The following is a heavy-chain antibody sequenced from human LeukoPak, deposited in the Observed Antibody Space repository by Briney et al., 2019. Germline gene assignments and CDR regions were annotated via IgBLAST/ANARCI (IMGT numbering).Heavy chain of an antibody. V-gene: IGHV3-48*04. D-gene: IGHD4-17*01. CDR1: GFTFSSYS. CDR2: IGSSSSPK. Sequence: PGGSLRLSCAASGFTFSSYSMNWVRQAPGKGLEWVSYIGSSSSPKDYADSVKGRFTISRDNAKNSLYLQMNSLRAEDMALYYCAKERDYGAFDYWGQGTLVTVSS. J-gene: IGHJ4*02. CDR3: AKERDYGAFDY.